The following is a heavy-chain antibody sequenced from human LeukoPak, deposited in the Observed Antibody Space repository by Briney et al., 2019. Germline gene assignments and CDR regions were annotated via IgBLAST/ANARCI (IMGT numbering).Heavy chain of an antibody. D-gene: IGHD2-2*01. V-gene: IGHV4-59*08. CDR3: ARHVSTQEYCSSTSCYAALLDY. Sequence: SETLSLTCTASGGSISSYYWSWIRQPPGKGLEWIGYIYYSGSTNYNPALKRRLIILVDTSKNQFSLKRSSVTAADTAVYYCARHVSTQEYCSSTSCYAALLDYWGQGTLVTVSP. J-gene: IGHJ4*02. CDR1: GGSISSYY. CDR2: IYYSGST.